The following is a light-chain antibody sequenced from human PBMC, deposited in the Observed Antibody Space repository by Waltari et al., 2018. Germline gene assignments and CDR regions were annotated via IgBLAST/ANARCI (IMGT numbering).Light chain of an antibody. CDR1: QSFGIY. V-gene: IGKV3-11*01. CDR3: QQRSISCT. J-gene: IGKJ2*02. CDR2: DAS. Sequence: IVLTQSPDTLSLSPGERATLSCWASQSFGIYLAWYQQKPGQAPRLLIYDASKRATGIPARFSGSGSGTDFTLTISSLEPEDFAVYYCQQRSISCTFGQGTRLEI.